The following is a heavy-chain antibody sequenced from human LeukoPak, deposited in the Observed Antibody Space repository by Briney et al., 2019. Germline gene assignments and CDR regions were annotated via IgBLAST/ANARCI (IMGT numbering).Heavy chain of an antibody. CDR1: GFTFSSYA. CDR2: ISAGSST. CDR3: AKRATDY. J-gene: IGHJ4*02. V-gene: IGHV3-23*01. Sequence: PGGSLRLSCAASGFTFSSYAMSWVRQAPGKGLEWVSAISAGSSTYYADSVKGRFTISRDNSKNTLYLQMNSLRAEDTAVYYCAKRATDYWGQGTLVTVSS.